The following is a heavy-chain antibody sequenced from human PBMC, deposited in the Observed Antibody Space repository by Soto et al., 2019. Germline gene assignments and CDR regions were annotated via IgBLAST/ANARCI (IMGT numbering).Heavy chain of an antibody. J-gene: IGHJ3*02. CDR1: GGSISSGGYY. V-gene: IGHV4-31*03. CDR3: ARDREGRLYAFDI. Sequence: QVQLQESGPGLVKPSQTLSLTCTVSGGSISSGGYYWSWIRQHPGKGLEWIGYIYYSGSTYYNPYLKSRVTISVDTSKNQFSLKLSSVTAADTAVYYCARDREGRLYAFDIWGQGTMVTVSS. CDR2: IYYSGST. D-gene: IGHD3-10*01.